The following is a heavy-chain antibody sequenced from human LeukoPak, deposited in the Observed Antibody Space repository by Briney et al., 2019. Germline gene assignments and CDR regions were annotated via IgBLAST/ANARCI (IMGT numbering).Heavy chain of an antibody. V-gene: IGHV3-7*01. D-gene: IGHD3-10*02. CDR3: AELGITMIGGV. J-gene: IGHJ6*04. Sequence: GGSLRLSCAASGFTFSSYWMSWVRQAPGKGLEWVANIKQDGSEKYYVDSVKGRFTISRDNAKNSLYLQVNSLRAEDTAVYYCAELGITMIGGVWGKGTTVTISS. CDR2: IKQDGSEK. CDR1: GFTFSSYW.